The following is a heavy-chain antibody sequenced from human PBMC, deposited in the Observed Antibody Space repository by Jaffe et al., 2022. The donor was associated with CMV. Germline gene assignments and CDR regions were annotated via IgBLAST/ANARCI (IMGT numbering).Heavy chain of an antibody. V-gene: IGHV3-49*05. Sequence: EVQLVESGGGLVKPGRSLRLSCTASGFTFGDYAMSWFRQAPGKGLEWVGFIRSKAYGGTTEYAASVKGRFTISRDDSKSIAYLQMNSLKTEDTAVYYCTRWVLHTVLRFLEWFEPGMDVWGQGTTVTVSS. CDR2: IRSKAYGGTT. CDR1: GFTFGDYA. J-gene: IGHJ6*02. CDR3: TRWVLHTVLRFLEWFEPGMDV. D-gene: IGHD3-3*01.